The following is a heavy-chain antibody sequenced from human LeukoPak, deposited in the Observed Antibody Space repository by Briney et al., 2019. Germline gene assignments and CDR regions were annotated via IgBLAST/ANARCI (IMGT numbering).Heavy chain of an antibody. D-gene: IGHD6-6*01. Sequence: GGSLRLSCAASGFTVSSSYMNWVRQAPGKGLEWVSVIYSGGSTYYGDSVKGRFTISRDNSKNTLYLQMNSLRAEDTAVYYCARDPRPSYYYGMDVWGQGTTVTVSS. V-gene: IGHV3-66*01. CDR3: ARDPRPSYYYGMDV. CDR1: GFTVSSSY. CDR2: IYSGGST. J-gene: IGHJ6*02.